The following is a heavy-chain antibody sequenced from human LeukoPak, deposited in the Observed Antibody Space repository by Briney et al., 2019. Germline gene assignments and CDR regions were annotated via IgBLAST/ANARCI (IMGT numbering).Heavy chain of an antibody. CDR1: GGSISSGDYY. D-gene: IGHD2-15*01. CDR2: IYYSGST. Sequence: PSETLSLTCTVSGGSISSGDYYWSWIRPPPGKGLEWIVYIYYSGSTYYNPSLKSRVTISVDTSKNQFSLKLSSVTAANTAVYYCARAVVVVAATFVDAFDIWGQGTMVTVSS. J-gene: IGHJ3*02. V-gene: IGHV4-30-4*01. CDR3: ARAVVVVAATFVDAFDI.